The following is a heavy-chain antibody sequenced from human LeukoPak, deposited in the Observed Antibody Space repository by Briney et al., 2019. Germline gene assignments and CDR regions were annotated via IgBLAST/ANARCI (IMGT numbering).Heavy chain of an antibody. Sequence: GSSVKVSCKASGYTFTGYYMHWVRQAPGQGLEWMGWINPNSGGTNYAQKFQGRVTMTRDTSISTAYMELSRLRSDDTAVYYCARWGSGYLTYYFDYWGQGTLVTVSS. CDR3: ARWGSGYLTYYFDY. J-gene: IGHJ4*02. CDR1: GYTFTGYY. D-gene: IGHD3-22*01. V-gene: IGHV1-2*02. CDR2: INPNSGGT.